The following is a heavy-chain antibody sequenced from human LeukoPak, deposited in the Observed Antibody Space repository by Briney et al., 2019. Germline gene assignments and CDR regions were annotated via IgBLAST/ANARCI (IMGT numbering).Heavy chain of an antibody. J-gene: IGHJ6*02. CDR2: IYYSGST. V-gene: IGHV4-39*07. CDR3: ARPRIAAAGGVYYYYGMDV. CDR1: GGSISSSSYY. D-gene: IGHD6-13*01. Sequence: SETLSLTCTVSGGSISSSSYYWGWIRQPPGKGLEWIGSIYYSGSTYYNPSLKSRVTISVDTSKNQFSLKLSSVTAADTAVYYCARPRIAAAGGVYYYYGMDVWGQGTTVTVSS.